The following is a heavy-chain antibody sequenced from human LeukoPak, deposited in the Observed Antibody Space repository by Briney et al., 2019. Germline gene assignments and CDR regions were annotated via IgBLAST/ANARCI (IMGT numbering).Heavy chain of an antibody. V-gene: IGHV1-69*13. CDR3: ARGEPYYYYMDV. Sequence: SVKVSCKASGGTFSSYAISWARQAPGQGLEWMGGIIPIFGTANYAQKFQGRVTITADESTSTAYMELSSLRSEDTAVYYCARGEPYYYYMDVWGKGTTVTVSS. CDR2: IIPIFGTA. D-gene: IGHD1-26*01. J-gene: IGHJ6*03. CDR1: GGTFSSYA.